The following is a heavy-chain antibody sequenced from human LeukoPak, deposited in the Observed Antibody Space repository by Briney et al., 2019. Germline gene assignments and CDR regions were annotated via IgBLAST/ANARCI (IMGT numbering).Heavy chain of an antibody. V-gene: IGHV4-34*01. D-gene: IGHD4-17*01. CDR3: ATTTVTTDAFDI. Sequence: SETLSLTCVVYGGSFSGYYWSWIRQPPGKGLEWIGEINHSGSTNYNPSLKSRVTISVDTSKNQFSLKLSSVTAGDTAVYYCATTTVTTDAFDIWGQGTMVAVSS. CDR2: INHSGST. J-gene: IGHJ3*02. CDR1: GGSFSGYY.